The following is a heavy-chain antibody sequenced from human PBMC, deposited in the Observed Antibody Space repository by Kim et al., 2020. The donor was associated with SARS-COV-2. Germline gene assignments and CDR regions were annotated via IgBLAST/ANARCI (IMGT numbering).Heavy chain of an antibody. CDR3: AKVTSGSSGWFEYFQH. CDR2: IRDSGGST. Sequence: GGSLRLSCAASGFTFNSYAMSWVRQAPGKGLEWVSGIRDSGGSTKYAESVKGRFSISRDNSKNTLYLQIDSLRAEGTAVYYCAKVTSGSSGWFEYFQHWGQGTLVTVSS. D-gene: IGHD6-19*01. CDR1: GFTFNSYA. V-gene: IGHV3-23*01. J-gene: IGHJ1*01.